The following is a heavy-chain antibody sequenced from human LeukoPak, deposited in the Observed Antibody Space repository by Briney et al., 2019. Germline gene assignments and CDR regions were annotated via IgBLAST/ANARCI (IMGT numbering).Heavy chain of an antibody. D-gene: IGHD3-3*01. J-gene: IGHJ4*02. CDR2: ISYDGSNK. Sequence: GRSLRLSCAASGFTFSAYGMHWVRQAPGKGLEWVAVISYDGSNKYYADSVKGRFTISRDNSENTLYLQMNSLKTEDTAVYYCTTYDFWSGYLDYWGQGTLVTVSS. V-gene: IGHV3-30*03. CDR3: TTYDFWSGYLDY. CDR1: GFTFSAYG.